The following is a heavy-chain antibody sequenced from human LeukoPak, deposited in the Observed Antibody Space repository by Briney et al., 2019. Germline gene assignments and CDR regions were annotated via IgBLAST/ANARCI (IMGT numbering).Heavy chain of an antibody. V-gene: IGHV4-39*01. D-gene: IGHD3-22*01. J-gene: IGHJ4*02. CDR2: MYYSGGT. CDR3: ARLVYDNSGYYYFDY. Sequence: PSETLSLTCTVSGGSISSSSYYWGWIRQPPGKGLEWIGAMYYSGGTYYNPSLKSRVTIYVDTSKNQFSLKLNSVTAADTAVYYCARLVYDNSGYYYFDYWGQGTLVTVSS. CDR1: GGSISSSSYY.